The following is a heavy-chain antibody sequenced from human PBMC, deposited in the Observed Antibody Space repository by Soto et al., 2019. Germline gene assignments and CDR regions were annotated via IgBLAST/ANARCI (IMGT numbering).Heavy chain of an antibody. Sequence: EVQLVESGGGLVQPGGSLRLSCAASGFTFSSYWMSWVRQAPGKGLEWVANIKQDGSEKYYVDSVKGRFTISRDNAKNSLYLQMNSLRAEDPAVYYCARDRRDVWFGELRYWWFDPWGQGTLVTVSS. CDR2: IKQDGSEK. CDR3: ARDRRDVWFGELRYWWFDP. V-gene: IGHV3-7*01. D-gene: IGHD3-10*01. J-gene: IGHJ5*02. CDR1: GFTFSSYW.